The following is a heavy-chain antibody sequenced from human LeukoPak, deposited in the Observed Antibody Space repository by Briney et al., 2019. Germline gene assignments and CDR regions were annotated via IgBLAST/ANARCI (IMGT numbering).Heavy chain of an antibody. Sequence: GASVKVSCNTSNYTFTSYGISWVRQAPGQGLEWMGWISVYNGKTNSAQRLQGRVAMTADTSTSTAYMELRSLRSDDTAVYYCALIPYCTTATCYYFDFWGQGTLVTVSS. V-gene: IGHV1-18*01. J-gene: IGHJ4*02. D-gene: IGHD2-2*01. CDR3: ALIPYCTTATCYYFDF. CDR1: NYTFTSYG. CDR2: ISVYNGKT.